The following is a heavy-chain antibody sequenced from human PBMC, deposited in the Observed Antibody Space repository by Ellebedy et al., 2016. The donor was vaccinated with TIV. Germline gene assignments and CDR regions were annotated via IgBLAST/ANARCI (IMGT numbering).Heavy chain of an antibody. CDR2: ISYDGSNK. D-gene: IGHD3-10*01. CDR3: ARDQRGVRGVLDADGFDI. J-gene: IGHJ3*02. V-gene: IGHV3-30*01. Sequence: PGGSLRLSCAASGFSFTYYTMHWVRQAPGKGLEWVAMISYDGSNKFYADSVQGRFTISRDNSKDRLYLQMNSLRPDDTAVYYCARDQRGVRGVLDADGFDIWGQGTMVTVSS. CDR1: GFSFTYYT.